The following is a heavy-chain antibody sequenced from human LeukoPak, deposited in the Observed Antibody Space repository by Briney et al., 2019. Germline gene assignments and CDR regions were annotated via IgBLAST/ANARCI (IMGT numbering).Heavy chain of an antibody. CDR3: ARDPTELSSGYYPFDY. CDR1: GGSISSSSYY. D-gene: IGHD3-22*01. V-gene: IGHV4-39*07. CDR2: IYYSGST. J-gene: IGHJ4*02. Sequence: SETLSLTCTVSGGSISSSSYYWGWIRQPPGKGLEWIGSIYYSGSTYYNPSLKSRVTISVDTSKDQFSLKLSSVTAADTAVYYCARDPTELSSGYYPFDYWGQEALVTVSS.